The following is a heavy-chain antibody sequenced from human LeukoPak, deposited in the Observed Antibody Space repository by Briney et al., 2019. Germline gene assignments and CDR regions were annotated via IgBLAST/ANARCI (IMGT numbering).Heavy chain of an antibody. Sequence: PSQTLSLTCTVSGGSISSGGYYWSWIRQPPGKGLEWIGEINHSGSTNYNPSLKSRVTISVDTSKNQFSLKLSSVTAADTAVYYCARASLGGRIAVAGQRSGMDVWGQGTTVTVSS. J-gene: IGHJ6*02. V-gene: IGHV4-30-2*01. CDR1: GGSISSGGYY. D-gene: IGHD6-19*01. CDR3: ARASLGGRIAVAGQRSGMDV. CDR2: INHSGST.